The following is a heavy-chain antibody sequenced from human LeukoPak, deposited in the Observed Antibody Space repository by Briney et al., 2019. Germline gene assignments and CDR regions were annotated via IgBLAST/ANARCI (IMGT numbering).Heavy chain of an antibody. Sequence: PSETLSLTCTVSGGAISSYYWSWIRQSAGKGLEWIGRLYTSGRTDYNPSLKSRVSMSVDASMNLLSLKLSSVTAADTAVYYCARDLYYDSTGYYLNYHYYMDVWGVGTTVTVS. CDR3: ARDLYYDSTGYYLNYHYYMDV. CDR1: GGAISSYY. D-gene: IGHD3-22*01. CDR2: LYTSGRT. V-gene: IGHV4-4*07. J-gene: IGHJ6*03.